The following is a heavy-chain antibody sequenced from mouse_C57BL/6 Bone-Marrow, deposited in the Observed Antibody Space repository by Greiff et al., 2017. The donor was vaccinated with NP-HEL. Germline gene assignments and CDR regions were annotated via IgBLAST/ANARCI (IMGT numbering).Heavy chain of an antibody. CDR1: GFTFSSYA. Sequence: EVKLMESGGGLVKPGGSLKLSCAASGFTFSSYAMSWVRQTPEKRLEWVATISDGGSYTYYPDNVKGRFTISRDNAKNNLYLQMSHLKSEDTAMYYCARVRIYYDYSRGFAYWGQGTLVTVSA. V-gene: IGHV5-4*03. CDR2: ISDGGSYT. CDR3: ARVRIYYDYSRGFAY. J-gene: IGHJ3*01. D-gene: IGHD2-4*01.